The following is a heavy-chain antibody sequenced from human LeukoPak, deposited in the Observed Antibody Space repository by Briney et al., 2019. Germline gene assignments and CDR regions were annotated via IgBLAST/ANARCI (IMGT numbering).Heavy chain of an antibody. J-gene: IGHJ4*02. D-gene: IGHD6-13*01. Sequence: GGSLRLSCAASGFTFSSYGMHWVRQAPGKGLEWVAFIRYDGSNKYYADSVKGRFTISRDNSKNTLYLQMNSLRAEDTAVYYCAKFWAGGRYSSSWFDYWGQGTLVTVSS. CDR2: IRYDGSNK. CDR1: GFTFSSYG. V-gene: IGHV3-30*02. CDR3: AKFWAGGRYSSSWFDY.